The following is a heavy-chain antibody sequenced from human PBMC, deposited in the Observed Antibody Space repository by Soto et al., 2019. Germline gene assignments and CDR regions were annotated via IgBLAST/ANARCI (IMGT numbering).Heavy chain of an antibody. J-gene: IGHJ6*02. CDR2: IIPIFGIA. V-gene: IGHV1-69*08. CDR3: SREDRDRATGLVPAAIDGMDV. D-gene: IGHD2-2*01. CDR1: GGTFSRYS. Sequence: QVQLVQSGAEVKKPGSSVKVSCKASGGTFSRYSITWVRQAPGHGLEWIGRIIPIFGIASYAQKFQGRVTITADESTSTAYMELSSLRSDDTAVYYCSREDRDRATGLVPAAIDGMDVWVQGPTVPVSS.